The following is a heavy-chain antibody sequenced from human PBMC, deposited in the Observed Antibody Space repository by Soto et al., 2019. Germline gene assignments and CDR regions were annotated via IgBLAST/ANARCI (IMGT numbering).Heavy chain of an antibody. CDR1: GGTFSSYA. J-gene: IGHJ6*02. D-gene: IGHD3-10*01. CDR3: AREPRWFGSIDDPQYYYYGMDV. CDR2: IIPIFGTA. Sequence: ASVKVSCKASGGTFSSYAISWVRQAPGQGLEWMGGIIPIFGTANYAQKFQGRVTITADKSTSTAYMELSSLRSEDTAVYYCAREPRWFGSIDDPQYYYYGMDVWGQGTRVTVSS. V-gene: IGHV1-69*06.